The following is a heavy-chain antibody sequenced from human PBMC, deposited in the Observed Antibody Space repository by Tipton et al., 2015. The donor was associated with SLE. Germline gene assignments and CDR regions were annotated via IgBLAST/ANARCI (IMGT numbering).Heavy chain of an antibody. CDR1: GDSITRGSYY. Sequence: TLSLTCTVSGDSITRGSYYWSWIRQPAGEGLEWIGRMHTSGSSNYNPSLKSRVTISLDTSRNHFSLRLSSVTAADTAVYYCARSHSSGRDYYYYMDVWGNGTTVTAS. D-gene: IGHD6-19*01. CDR2: MHTSGSS. CDR3: ARSHSSGRDYYYYMDV. V-gene: IGHV4-61*02. J-gene: IGHJ6*03.